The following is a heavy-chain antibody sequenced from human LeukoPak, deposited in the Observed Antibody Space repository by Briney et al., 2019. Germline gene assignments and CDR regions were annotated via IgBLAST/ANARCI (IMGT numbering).Heavy chain of an antibody. V-gene: IGHV3-23*01. CDR1: GFSYG. CDR3: AKVRDVPGIFDK. CDR2: IDKNDGRA. Sequence: PGGTLRLSCAASGFSYGVSWLRQAPGKGLEWVSSIDKNDGRAYYAESVKGRFTISRDNSKNTLLQMNSLRDEDTAIYYCAKVRDVPGIFDKWGQGTLVTVSS. J-gene: IGHJ4*02. D-gene: IGHD1-14*01.